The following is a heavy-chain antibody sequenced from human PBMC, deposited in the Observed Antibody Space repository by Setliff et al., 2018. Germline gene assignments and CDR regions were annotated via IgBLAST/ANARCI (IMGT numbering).Heavy chain of an antibody. CDR3: ARTIVGGATRLDY. V-gene: IGHV1-2*02. CDR1: GYTFTGYY. CDR2: INPNSGGT. D-gene: IGHD1-26*01. J-gene: IGHJ4*02. Sequence: GASVKVSCKASGYTFTGYYMHWVRQAPGQGLEWMGWINPNSGGTNYAQKFQGRVTMTRDTSISTAYVELNRLRSDDTAVYYCARTIVGGATRLDYWGLGTLVTVSS.